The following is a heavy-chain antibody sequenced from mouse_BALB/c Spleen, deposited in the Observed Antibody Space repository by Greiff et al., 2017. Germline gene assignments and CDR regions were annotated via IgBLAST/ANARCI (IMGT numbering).Heavy chain of an antibody. CDR3: ARGALPGAD. CDR2: ISSGGST. J-gene: IGHJ3*01. V-gene: IGHV5-6-5*01. CDR1: GFTFSSYA. Sequence: EVMLVESGGGLVKPGGSLKLSCAASGFTFSSYAMSWVRQTPEKRLEWVASISSGGSTYYPDSVKGRFTISRDNARNILYLQMSSLRSEDTAMYYCARGALPGADWGQGTLVTVSA. D-gene: IGHD5-5*01.